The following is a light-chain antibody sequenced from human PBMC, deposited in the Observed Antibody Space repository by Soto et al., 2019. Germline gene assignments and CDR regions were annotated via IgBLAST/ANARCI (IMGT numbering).Light chain of an antibody. CDR2: GAY. Sequence: EIVLTQSPGTLSLSPGERATLSRRTSQTLSSSFLAWYQQTPGQAPRLLIYGAYTRATGIPARFSGSGSGTEFTLTIRSLQPEDFAVYYCKQYYNWPRTFGQGTKVDIK. V-gene: IGKV3D-7*01. CDR3: KQYYNWPRT. J-gene: IGKJ1*01. CDR1: QTLSSSF.